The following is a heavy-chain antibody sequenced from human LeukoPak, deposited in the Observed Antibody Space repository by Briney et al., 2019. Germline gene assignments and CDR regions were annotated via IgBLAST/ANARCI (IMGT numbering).Heavy chain of an antibody. CDR1: GYSISSSYY. CDR3: ARADSGWDNWFDP. CDR2: IFYSGST. J-gene: IGHJ5*02. D-gene: IGHD6-19*01. Sequence: SETLSLTCTVSGYSISSSYYWNWIRQPPGKGLEWIGYIFYSGSTNYNPSLKSRVTISVDTSKSQFSLKLTSVTAADTAVYYCARADSGWDNWFDPWGQGTLVTVSS. V-gene: IGHV4-59*08.